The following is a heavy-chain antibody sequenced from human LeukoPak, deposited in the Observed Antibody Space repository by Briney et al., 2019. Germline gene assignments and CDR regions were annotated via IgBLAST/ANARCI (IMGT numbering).Heavy chain of an antibody. CDR1: GASVSGSAYY. CDR2: IYYSGST. D-gene: IGHD1-26*01. V-gene: IGHV4-39*01. CDR3: AKSGGYGLIDY. Sequence: TSETLSLTCTVSGASVSGSAYYWGWIRQPPGKGLEWIGNIYYSGSTYYNESLESRVTISIDTSKNQFSLKLNSVTAADTAMYYCAKSGGYGLIDYWGQGTLITVSS. J-gene: IGHJ4*02.